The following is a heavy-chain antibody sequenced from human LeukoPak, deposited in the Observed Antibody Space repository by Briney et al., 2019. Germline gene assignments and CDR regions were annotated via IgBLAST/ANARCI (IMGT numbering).Heavy chain of an antibody. D-gene: IGHD5-24*01. Sequence: PGGSLRLSCAASGFTFNTYIMHWVRQAPGKGLVWVSRIDTDGKTTPYADSVKGRFTISRDNAKNMLYLQMNSLRVEDTAVYYCVRDKDGYNFWGQGTLVSVTS. CDR1: GFTFNTYI. CDR2: IDTDGKTT. CDR3: VRDKDGYNF. V-gene: IGHV3-74*01. J-gene: IGHJ4*02.